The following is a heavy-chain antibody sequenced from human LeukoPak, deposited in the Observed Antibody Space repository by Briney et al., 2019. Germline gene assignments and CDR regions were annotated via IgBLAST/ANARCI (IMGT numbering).Heavy chain of an antibody. J-gene: IGHJ3*02. Sequence: SETLSLTCTFSGGSIIGSYWTWIRQPPGKGLDWIGYIYYSGSTSYNPSLKSRVTISLDTSKNQFSLKLSSVTAADTAVYHCARARVGATSDDALDIWGQGTMVTVSS. CDR2: IYYSGST. CDR3: ARARVGATSDDALDI. V-gene: IGHV4-59*01. CDR1: GGSIIGSY. D-gene: IGHD1-26*01.